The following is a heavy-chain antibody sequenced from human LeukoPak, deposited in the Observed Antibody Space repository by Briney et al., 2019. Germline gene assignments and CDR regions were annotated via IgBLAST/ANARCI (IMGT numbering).Heavy chain of an antibody. CDR3: ARGPSGYHNT. CDR1: GFTFSSYG. V-gene: IGHV3-23*01. CDR2: IGGSGGPT. D-gene: IGHD5-12*01. J-gene: IGHJ4*02. Sequence: GGSLRLSCAASGFTFSSYGMSWVRQAPGKGLEWVSSIGGSGGPTYYADSVKGRFTISRDNSKNTLYLQMNSLRAEDTAVYYCARGPSGYHNTGGQGTLVTVSS.